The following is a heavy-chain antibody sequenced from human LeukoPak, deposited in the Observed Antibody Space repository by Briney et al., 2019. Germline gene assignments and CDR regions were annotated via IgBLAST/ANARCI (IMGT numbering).Heavy chain of an antibody. CDR3: ARDHVVGLAPFDP. CDR2: VNTGKGNT. V-gene: IGHV1-3*04. J-gene: IGHJ5*02. CDR1: GYTFTDYA. Sequence: ASVKVSCKASGYTFTDYAMHWVRQAPGERLEWMGWVNTGKGNTKYSQKFQGRVTITMDTSASTAYMELSSLRSEDTAVYYCARDHVVGLAPFDPWGQGTLVTVSS. D-gene: IGHD2-15*01.